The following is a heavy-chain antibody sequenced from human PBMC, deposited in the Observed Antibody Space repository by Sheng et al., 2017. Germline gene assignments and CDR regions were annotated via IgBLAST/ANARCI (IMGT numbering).Heavy chain of an antibody. J-gene: IGHJ2*01. CDR1: GFTVSSNY. V-gene: IGHV3-53*01. CDR2: IYSGGST. D-gene: IGHD5-12*01. CDR3: ARDVSRVEMATIGYFDL. Sequence: EVQLVESGGGLIQPGGSLRLSCAASGFTVSSNYMSWVRQAPGKGLEWVSVIYSGGSTYYADSVKGRFTISRDNSKNTLYLQMNSPRAEDTAVYYCARDVSRVEMATIGYFDLWGR.